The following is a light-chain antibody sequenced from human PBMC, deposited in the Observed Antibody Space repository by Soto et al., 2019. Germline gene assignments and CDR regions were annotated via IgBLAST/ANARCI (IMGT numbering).Light chain of an antibody. CDR1: QSVSNN. Sequence: EVVLTQSPDTVSLSPGERATLSCRASQSVSNNLAWYQQKPGQAPRLLIYGASSRATGIPARFSGSGSGTQFTLTISSLQSEDFAVYYCQQYNNWPRTFGQGTKVDIK. V-gene: IGKV3-15*01. CDR3: QQYNNWPRT. CDR2: GAS. J-gene: IGKJ1*01.